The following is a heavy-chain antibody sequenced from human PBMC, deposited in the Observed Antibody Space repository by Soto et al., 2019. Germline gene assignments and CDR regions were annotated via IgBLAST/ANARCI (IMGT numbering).Heavy chain of an antibody. CDR3: ATPSCGSAANYFFAMDV. J-gene: IGHJ6*04. Sequence: SVKVSCKASGGTFSSYVINWVRQAPGQGLEWMGRRIPVFDTSNYAQKLQGRVTITADESTGTVFMELSSLRSEDTAVYYCATPSCGSAANYFFAMDVWGKGTAVTVSS. CDR2: RIPVFDTS. D-gene: IGHD3-10*01. V-gene: IGHV1-69*13. CDR1: GGTFSSYV.